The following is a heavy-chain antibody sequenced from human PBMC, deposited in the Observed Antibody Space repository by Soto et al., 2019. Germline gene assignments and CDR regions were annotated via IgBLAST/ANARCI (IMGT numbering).Heavy chain of an antibody. CDR3: ARAPGPYDSSGYYLLGY. CDR1: GFTFSSYG. D-gene: IGHD3-22*01. Sequence: PGGSLRLSCAASGFTFSSYGMHWVCQAPGKGLEWVAVIWYDGSNKYYADSVKGRFTISRDNSKNTLYLQMNSLRAEDTAVYYCARAPGPYDSSGYYLLGYWGQGTLVTVSS. J-gene: IGHJ4*02. CDR2: IWYDGSNK. V-gene: IGHV3-33*01.